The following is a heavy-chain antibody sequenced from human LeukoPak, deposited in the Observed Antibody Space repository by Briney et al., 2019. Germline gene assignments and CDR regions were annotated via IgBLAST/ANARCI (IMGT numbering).Heavy chain of an antibody. Sequence: SETLSLTCTVSGGSISSYYWSWIRQPPGKGLEWIGYIYYSGSTNYNPPLKSRVTISVDTSKNQFSLKLSSVTAADTAVYYCASSTVTTGRQTGYWYFDLWGRGTLVTVSS. V-gene: IGHV4-59*08. CDR1: GGSISSYY. J-gene: IGHJ2*01. CDR3: ASSTVTTGRQTGYWYFDL. CDR2: IYYSGST. D-gene: IGHD4-11*01.